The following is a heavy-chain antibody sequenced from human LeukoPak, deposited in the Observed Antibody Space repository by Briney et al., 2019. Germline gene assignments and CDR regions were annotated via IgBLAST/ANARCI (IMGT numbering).Heavy chain of an antibody. V-gene: IGHV4-31*03. J-gene: IGHJ4*02. D-gene: IGHD2-21*02. CDR3: ARDLYCGGDCYFVDY. Sequence: SQTLSLTCTVSGGSISSGGYYWSWIRQHPGKGLEWIGYIYYSGSTYYNPSLKSRVTISVDTSKNQFSLKLSSVTAADTVVYYCARDLYCGGDCYFVDYWGQGTLVTVSS. CDR1: GGSISSGGYY. CDR2: IYYSGST.